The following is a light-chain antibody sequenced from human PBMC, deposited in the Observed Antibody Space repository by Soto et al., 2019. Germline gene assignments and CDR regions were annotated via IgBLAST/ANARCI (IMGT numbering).Light chain of an antibody. CDR2: DVG. Sequence: QSALTQPASVSGSPGQSITISCTGTSNDVGAYNYVSWYQQHPGKAPKLLIFDVGNRPSGVSNRFSGSKSGNTASLTISGLQAEDEADYYCNSYTGSSGVFGGGTKLTVL. CDR1: SNDVGAYNY. CDR3: NSYTGSSGV. J-gene: IGLJ2*01. V-gene: IGLV2-14*01.